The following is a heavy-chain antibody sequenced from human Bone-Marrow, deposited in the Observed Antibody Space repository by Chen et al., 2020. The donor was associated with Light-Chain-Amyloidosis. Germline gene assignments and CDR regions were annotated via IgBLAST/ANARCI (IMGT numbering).Heavy chain of an antibody. CDR1: GVSTITSREYY. CDR3: VRDVMSTTGHRWFES. D-gene: IGHD1-26*01. Sequence: QLQESGPGLVEPSKTLSLTCTVSGVSTITSREYYWHWIRQPAGKGLEWIGRVYNSGSTRYNPSLKSRITISVNTAKNQFSLNLTSVTATDTAVYYCVRDVMSTTGHRWFESWGQGTVVIVS. V-gene: IGHV4-61*02. CDR2: VYNSGST. J-gene: IGHJ5*01.